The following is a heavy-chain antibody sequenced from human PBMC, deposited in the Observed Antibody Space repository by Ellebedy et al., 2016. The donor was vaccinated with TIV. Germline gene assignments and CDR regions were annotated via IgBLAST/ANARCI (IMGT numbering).Heavy chain of an antibody. CDR3: ARAIIAPRPYYFDS. V-gene: IGHV4-39*01. CDR2: IYHSGAT. Sequence: GSLRLXXNVSGGSITSESYYWGWVRQPPGKGLEWIGNIYHSGATYYNPSLKSRVTMSVDTSKKQFSLKLTSVTAADTAVYYCARAIIAPRPYYFDSWGQGALVTVSS. CDR1: GGSITSESYY. D-gene: IGHD6-6*01. J-gene: IGHJ4*02.